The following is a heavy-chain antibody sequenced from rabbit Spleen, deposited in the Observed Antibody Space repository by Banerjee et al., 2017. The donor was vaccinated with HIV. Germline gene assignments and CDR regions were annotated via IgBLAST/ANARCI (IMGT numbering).Heavy chain of an antibody. J-gene: IGHJ4*01. CDR1: GFTLSSYY. D-gene: IGHD4-1*01. CDR2: IDPVFGIT. CDR3: ARDLAGVIGWNFNL. V-gene: IGHV1S7*01. Sequence: HLKESGGGLVQPGGSLKLSCKASGFTLSSYYMNWVRQAPGKGLEWIGYIDPVFGITYYANWVNGRFSISRENAQNTVCLQMSSLTAADTATYFCARDLAGVIGWNFNLWGPGTLVTVS.